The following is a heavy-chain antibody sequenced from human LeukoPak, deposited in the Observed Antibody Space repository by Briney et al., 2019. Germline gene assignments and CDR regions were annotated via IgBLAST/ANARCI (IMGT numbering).Heavy chain of an antibody. D-gene: IGHD3-10*01. CDR3: ARGHYGSETYKWFDP. CDR1: GGSISSGASY. Sequence: SDTLSLTCTVSGGSISSGASYWSWIRQHPGKGLEWIGYIYYSGSPYYNPSLKSRVTISVDTSKNQFSLNLSSVTAADTAVYYCARGHYGSETYKWFDPWGQGTLVTVSS. V-gene: IGHV4-31*03. J-gene: IGHJ5*02. CDR2: IYYSGSP.